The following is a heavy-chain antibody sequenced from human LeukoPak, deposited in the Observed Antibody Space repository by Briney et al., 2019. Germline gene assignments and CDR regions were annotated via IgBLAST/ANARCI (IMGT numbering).Heavy chain of an antibody. V-gene: IGHV3-11*01. CDR1: GFTFSDYY. CDR3: ARIGGYSYGLAYFDY. CDR2: ISSSGSTK. Sequence: WGSLRLSCAASGFTFSDYYMRWIRQAQGKGLEWVSYISSSGSTKYYADSVKGRLIISRDNAKNSLDLQMNSLRAEDTAVYYCARIGGYSYGLAYFDYWGQGTLVTVSS. D-gene: IGHD5-18*01. J-gene: IGHJ4*02.